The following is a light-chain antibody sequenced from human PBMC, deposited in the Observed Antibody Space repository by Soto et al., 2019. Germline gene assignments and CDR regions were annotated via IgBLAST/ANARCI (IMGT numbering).Light chain of an antibody. CDR1: QHINTY. CDR2: AAS. J-gene: IGKJ4*01. V-gene: IGKV1-12*01. Sequence: DIQMTQSPSSLSASEGDRVTITCRASQHINTYLAWYQQIPGKAPKLLIFAASTLQSGVPSRFSASGSGTDFTLTVGGLQPEDAATYYCQQTKGFPLTFGGGTKVEIK. CDR3: QQTKGFPLT.